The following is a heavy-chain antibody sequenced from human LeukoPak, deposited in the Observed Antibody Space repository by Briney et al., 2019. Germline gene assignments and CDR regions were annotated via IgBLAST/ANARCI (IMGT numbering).Heavy chain of an antibody. CDR1: GYTFTGYY. CDR2: INPNSGGT. CDR3: ARESGTTVTRGDFDY. V-gene: IGHV1-2*04. Sequence: GASVKVSCKASGYTFTGYYMHWVRQAPGQGLEWMGWINPNSGGTNYAQKFQGWVTMTRDTSISTAYMELSRLRSDDTAVYYCARESGTTVTRGDFDYWGQGTLVTVSS. J-gene: IGHJ4*02. D-gene: IGHD4-17*01.